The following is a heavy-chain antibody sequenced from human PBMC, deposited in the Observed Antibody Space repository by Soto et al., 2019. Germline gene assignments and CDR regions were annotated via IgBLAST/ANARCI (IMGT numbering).Heavy chain of an antibody. CDR2: IIPIFGTA. D-gene: IGHD6-13*01. CDR1: RYTFTSYA. J-gene: IGHJ6*02. V-gene: IGHV1-69*13. Sequence: SVKVSCKASRYTFTSYAISSVRQAPGQGLEWMGGIIPIFGTANYAQKFQGRVTITADESTSTAYMELSSLRSEDTAVYYCASGIAAAVSAYYYYYGMDVWGQGTTVTISS. CDR3: ASGIAAAVSAYYYYYGMDV.